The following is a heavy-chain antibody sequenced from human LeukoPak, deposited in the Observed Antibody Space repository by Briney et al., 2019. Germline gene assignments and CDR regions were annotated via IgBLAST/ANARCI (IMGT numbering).Heavy chain of an antibody. CDR3: ARESSAAAGDY. Sequence: PSETLSLTCTVSGYSISSGYYWGWIRPPPGKGLEWIGSIYHSGSTNYNPSLKSRVTMSLDTSKNQVSLNLRSVTAADTAVYYCARESSAAAGDYWGQGTLVTVSS. CDR1: GYSISSGYY. J-gene: IGHJ4*02. CDR2: IYHSGST. D-gene: IGHD6-13*01. V-gene: IGHV4-38-2*02.